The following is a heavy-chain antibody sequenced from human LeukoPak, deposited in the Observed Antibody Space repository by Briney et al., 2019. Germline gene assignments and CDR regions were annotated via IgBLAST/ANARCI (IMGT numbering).Heavy chain of an antibody. J-gene: IGHJ4*02. Sequence: PGGSLRLSCAASGFTFSSYAMSWVRQAPGKGLEWVSTISGSGGGTYYADSVKGRFTISRDNSKNTLYLQMNSLRAEDTAVYYCARGSIRYSSGWYLGYWGQGTLVTVSS. CDR2: ISGSGGGT. CDR3: ARGSIRYSSGWYLGY. CDR1: GFTFSSYA. D-gene: IGHD6-19*01. V-gene: IGHV3-23*01.